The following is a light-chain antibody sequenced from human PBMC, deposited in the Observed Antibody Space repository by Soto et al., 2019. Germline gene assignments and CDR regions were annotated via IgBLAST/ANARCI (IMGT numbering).Light chain of an antibody. CDR2: GAS. J-gene: IGKJ4*01. CDR1: QSVSSN. V-gene: IGKV3-20*01. Sequence: EIVMTQSPATLSVSPGERATLSCMASQSVSSNLAWYQQKPGQAPRLLIYGASSRATGIPDRFSGSGSATDFTLTISRLEPEDFAVYYCQKYGSSPPLTFGGGTKVDIK. CDR3: QKYGSSPPLT.